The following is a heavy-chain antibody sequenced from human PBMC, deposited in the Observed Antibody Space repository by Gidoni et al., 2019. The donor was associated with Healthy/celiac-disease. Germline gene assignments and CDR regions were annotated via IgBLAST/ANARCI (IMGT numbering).Heavy chain of an antibody. CDR2: ISGSGGST. Sequence: EVQLLESGGGLVQPGGSLRLSCAASGFTFSSYAMSWVRQAPGKGLEWVSAISGSGGSTYYADSVKGRFTISRDNSKNTLYLQMNSLRAEDTAVYYCAKGGGDSSSWTYHDAFDIWGQGTMVTVSS. J-gene: IGHJ3*02. CDR1: GFTFSSYA. CDR3: AKGGGDSSSWTYHDAFDI. D-gene: IGHD6-13*01. V-gene: IGHV3-23*01.